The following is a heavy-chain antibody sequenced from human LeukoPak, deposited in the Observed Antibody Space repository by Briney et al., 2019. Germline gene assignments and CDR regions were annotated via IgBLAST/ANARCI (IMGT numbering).Heavy chain of an antibody. J-gene: IGHJ6*03. Sequence: GGSLRLSCAASGLTFSSHGMLWVRQAPGKGLEWVALIWYDGSNKYYADSVKGRFIISRDNAKNSLYLQMNSLRAEDTAVYYCARDLSYMDVWGKGTTVTVSS. CDR1: GLTFSSHG. V-gene: IGHV3-33*01. CDR2: IWYDGSNK. CDR3: ARDLSYMDV.